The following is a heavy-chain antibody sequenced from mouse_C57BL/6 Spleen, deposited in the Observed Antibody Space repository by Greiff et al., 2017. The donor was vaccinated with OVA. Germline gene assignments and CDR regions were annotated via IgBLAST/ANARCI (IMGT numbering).Heavy chain of an antibody. CDR3: TRNHFDY. V-gene: IGHV1-15*01. CDR2: IDPETGGT. Sequence: QVQLKESGAELVRPGASVTLSCKASGYTFTDYEMHWVKQTPVHGLEWIGAIDPETGGTAYNQKFKGKAILTADKSSSTAYMELRSLTSEDSAVYYCTRNHFDYWGQGTTLTVSS. CDR1: GYTFTDYE. J-gene: IGHJ2*01.